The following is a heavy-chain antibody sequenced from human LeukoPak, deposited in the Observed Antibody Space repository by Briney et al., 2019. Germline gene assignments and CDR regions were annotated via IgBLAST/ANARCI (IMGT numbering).Heavy chain of an antibody. CDR3: ARLVDWYFDL. Sequence: SETLSLTCTVSGGSISSSSYYWGWIRQPPGKGLEWIGSIYYSGSTYYNPSLKSRVTISVDTSKNQFSLKLSSVTAADTAVYYCARLVDWYFDLWGRGTLVTVSS. CDR1: GGSISSSSYY. V-gene: IGHV4-39*07. CDR2: IYYSGST. J-gene: IGHJ2*01.